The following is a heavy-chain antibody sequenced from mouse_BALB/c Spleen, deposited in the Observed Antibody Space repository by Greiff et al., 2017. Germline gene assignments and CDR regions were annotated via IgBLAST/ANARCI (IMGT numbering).Heavy chain of an antibody. CDR1: GFTFSDYY. Sequence: EVKLIESGGGLVKPGGSLKLSCAASGFTFSDYYMYWVRQTPEKRLEWVATISDGGSYTYYPDSVKGRFTISRDNAKNNLYLQMSSLKSEDTAMYDCARDLTGAFAYWGQGTLVTVSA. V-gene: IGHV5-4*02. CDR3: ARDLTGAFAY. D-gene: IGHD4-1*01. CDR2: ISDGGSYT. J-gene: IGHJ3*01.